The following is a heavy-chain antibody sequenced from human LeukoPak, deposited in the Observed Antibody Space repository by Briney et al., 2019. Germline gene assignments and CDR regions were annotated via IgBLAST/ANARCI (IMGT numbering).Heavy chain of an antibody. CDR3: AKDSVLYGMVV. Sequence: GGSLSLSCAVSGLSLSSYGMHWVRQAPGKGLEWVAVISYYGSNQYYAASAKGRFTISSKNSKNTLYLQMNSLRAEDAAVYYCAKDSVLYGMVVWGQGTTVTVSS. J-gene: IGHJ6*02. D-gene: IGHD2/OR15-2a*01. CDR2: ISYYGSNQ. CDR1: GLSLSSYG. V-gene: IGHV3-30*18.